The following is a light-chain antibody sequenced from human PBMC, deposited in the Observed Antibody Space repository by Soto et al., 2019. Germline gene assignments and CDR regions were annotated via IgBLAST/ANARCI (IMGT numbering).Light chain of an antibody. CDR2: GTS. Sequence: EIVLTQSPGTLSLSPGERATLSCRASRSVSSRYFAWYQQRPGQAPRLLIYGTSNRATGIPDQFSGSGSGIYFTRTISLLEHEDVAVYFCHQYCYSPNTFGQATKLEIK. J-gene: IGKJ2*01. CDR1: RSVSSRY. CDR3: HQYCYSPNT. V-gene: IGKV3-20*01.